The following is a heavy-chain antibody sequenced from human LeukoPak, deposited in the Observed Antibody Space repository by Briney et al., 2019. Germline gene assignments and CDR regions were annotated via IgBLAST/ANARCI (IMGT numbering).Heavy chain of an antibody. Sequence: ASVKVSCKASGYTFTSYYMHWVRQAPGQGLEWMGWINPNSGGTNYAQKFQGRVTMTRDTSISTAYMELSRLRSDDTAVYYCARSPKGGDYVRRGPYFDYWGQGTLVTVSS. CDR2: INPNSGGT. D-gene: IGHD4-17*01. CDR1: GYTFTSYY. V-gene: IGHV1-2*02. CDR3: ARSPKGGDYVRRGPYFDY. J-gene: IGHJ4*02.